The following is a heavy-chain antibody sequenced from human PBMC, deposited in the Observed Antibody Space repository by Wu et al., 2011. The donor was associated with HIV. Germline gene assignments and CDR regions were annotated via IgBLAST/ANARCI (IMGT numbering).Heavy chain of an antibody. CDR2: INPNSGGT. Sequence: QVQLVQSGREVKKPGASVQVSCKASGYTFTAYYIHWVRQAPGQGLEWMGWINPNSGGTNYSQKFQGRVTMTRDTSISTAYMELSSLTSDDTALYFCARVSRPVVVVPPEHYFDYWGQGTLVTVSA. CDR3: ARVSRPVVVVPPEHYFDY. V-gene: IGHV1-2*02. CDR1: GYTFTAYY. D-gene: IGHD3-22*01. J-gene: IGHJ4*02.